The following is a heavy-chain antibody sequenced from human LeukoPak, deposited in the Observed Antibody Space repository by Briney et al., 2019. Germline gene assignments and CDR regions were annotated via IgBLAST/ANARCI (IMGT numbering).Heavy chain of an antibody. CDR1: GYTFTSYA. J-gene: IGHJ3*02. V-gene: IGHV1-2*04. CDR3: ARGPDSSGYHYFTTRHKHAFDI. D-gene: IGHD3-22*01. CDR2: INPNSGGT. Sequence: GASVKVSCKASGYTFTSYAMNWVRQAPGQGLEWMGWINPNSGGTNYAQKFQGWVTMTRDTSISTAYMELSRLRSDDTAVYYCARGPDSSGYHYFTTRHKHAFDIWGQGTMVTVSS.